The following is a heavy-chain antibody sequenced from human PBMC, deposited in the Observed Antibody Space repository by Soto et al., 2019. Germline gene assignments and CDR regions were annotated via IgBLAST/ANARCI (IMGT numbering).Heavy chain of an antibody. Sequence: GASVKVSCKASGYIFNGYAIHWVRQAPGQRLEWMGWIIAENGNTKYSQKFQGRITITRDTSASTAYVELSSLRSEDTAGYYCARGSSSKDWAFDYRGQGNLVPVPS. CDR2: IIAENGNT. V-gene: IGHV1-3*01. J-gene: IGHJ4*02. CDR1: GYIFNGYA. CDR3: ARGSSSKDWAFDY. D-gene: IGHD6-13*01.